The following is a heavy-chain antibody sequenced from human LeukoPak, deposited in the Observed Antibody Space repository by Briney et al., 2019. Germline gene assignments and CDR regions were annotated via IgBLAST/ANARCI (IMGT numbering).Heavy chain of an antibody. Sequence: SETLSLTCTVSGGSISSHYWSWIRQPPGKGLEWIGYIYYSGSTNYNPSLKSRVTISVDTSKNQFSLKLSSVTAADTAVYYCARDGQLGYFDYWGQGTLVTVSS. CDR2: IYYSGST. CDR3: ARDGQLGYFDY. D-gene: IGHD1-1*01. V-gene: IGHV4-59*11. CDR1: GGSISSHY. J-gene: IGHJ4*02.